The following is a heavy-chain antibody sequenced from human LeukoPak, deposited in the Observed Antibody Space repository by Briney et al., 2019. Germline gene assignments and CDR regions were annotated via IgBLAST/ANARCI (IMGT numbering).Heavy chain of an antibody. CDR1: TFTFSNAW. D-gene: IGHD2-15*01. CDR3: TTAPRGYCSGGSCSYAFDN. Sequence: PGGSLRPSCAASTFTFSNAWMSWVRQAPGKGLEWVGRIKSKSDGGTTDYAAPVKGRFTISRDDSKNTLYLQMNSLKTEDTAVYYCTTAPRGYCSGGSCSYAFDNWGQGTMVTVSS. V-gene: IGHV3-15*01. CDR2: IKSKSDGGTT. J-gene: IGHJ3*02.